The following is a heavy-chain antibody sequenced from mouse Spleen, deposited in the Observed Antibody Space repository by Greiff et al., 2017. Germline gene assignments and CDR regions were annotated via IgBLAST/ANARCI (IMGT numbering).Heavy chain of an antibody. V-gene: IGHV5-17*01. CDR2: ISSGSSTI. CDR3: ARVRNYYNYFDY. CDR1: GFTFSDYG. J-gene: IGHJ2*01. Sequence: DVRLVESGGGLVKPGGSLKLSCAASGFTFSDYGMHWVRQAPEKGLEWVAYISSGSSTIYYADTVKGRFTISRDNAKNTLFLQMTSLRSEDTAMYYCARVRNYYNYFDYWGQGTTLTVSS. D-gene: IGHD2-12*01.